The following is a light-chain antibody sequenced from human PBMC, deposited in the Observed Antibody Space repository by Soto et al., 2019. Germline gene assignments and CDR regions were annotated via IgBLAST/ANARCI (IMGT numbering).Light chain of an antibody. CDR1: SSDVGGYNF. CDR2: EVS. CDR3: QSYDSDLTESYV. V-gene: IGLV2-8*01. Sequence: QSALTQPPSASGSPGQSVTISCTGTSSDVGGYNFVAWYQQHPGKAPKLMISEVSKRPSGVPDRFSGSKSGASASLAITGLQAEDEADYYCQSYDSDLTESYVFGTGTKVTVL. J-gene: IGLJ1*01.